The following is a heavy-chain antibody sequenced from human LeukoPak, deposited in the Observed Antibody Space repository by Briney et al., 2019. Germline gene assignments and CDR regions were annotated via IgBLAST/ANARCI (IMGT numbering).Heavy chain of an antibody. CDR3: ARAVTYFYGSVTYDWFDP. D-gene: IGHD3-10*01. CDR2: IKSDGST. J-gene: IGHJ5*02. CDR1: GFTFSSYW. V-gene: IGHV3-74*01. Sequence: GGSLRLSCAASGFTFSSYWMHWVRQIPGKGLVWVSRIKSDGSTIYADSVKGRYTISRDNAKNTVYLQMNSLRAEDTAIYYCARAVTYFYGSVTYDWFDPWGQGTLVTVSS.